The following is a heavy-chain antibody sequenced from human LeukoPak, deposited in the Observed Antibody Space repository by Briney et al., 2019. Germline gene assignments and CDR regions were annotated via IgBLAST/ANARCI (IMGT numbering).Heavy chain of an antibody. V-gene: IGHV1-2*02. CDR1: GYTFTGYY. D-gene: IGHD3-22*01. CDR3: AREYYDSSGYYSYYFDY. Sequence: GASVKVSSKASGYTFTGYYMHWVRQAPGQGLEWMGWISPNSGGTNYAQNFQGRVTMTRDTSISTAYMELSRLRSDDTAVYYCAREYYDSSGYYSYYFDYWGQGTLFTVSS. J-gene: IGHJ4*02. CDR2: ISPNSGGT.